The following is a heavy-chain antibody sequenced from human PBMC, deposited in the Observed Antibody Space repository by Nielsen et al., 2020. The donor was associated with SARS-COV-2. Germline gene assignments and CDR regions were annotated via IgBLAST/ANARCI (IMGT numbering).Heavy chain of an antibody. J-gene: IGHJ4*02. V-gene: IGHV1-3*01. Sequence: ASVKVSCKAPGYTFTSYAMHWVRQAPGQRLEWMGWINAGNGNTKYSQKFQGRVTITRDTSASTAYMELSSLRSEDTAVYYCARHTGGEGYSSSWYPFDWGQGTLVTVSS. D-gene: IGHD6-13*01. CDR3: ARHTGGEGYSSSWYPFD. CDR1: GYTFTSYA. CDR2: INAGNGNT.